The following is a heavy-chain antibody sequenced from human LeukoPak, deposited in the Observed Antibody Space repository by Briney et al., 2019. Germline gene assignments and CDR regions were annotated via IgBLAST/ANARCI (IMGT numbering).Heavy chain of an antibody. J-gene: IGHJ4*02. V-gene: IGHV1-46*01. CDR1: GYTFTGYY. Sequence: ASVKVSCKASGYTFTGYYMHWVRQAPGQGLEWMGIINPSDGSTSYAQKFQGRVTMTRDTSTSTVYMELSSLRSEDTAVYYCARDSRYDSSGLSFDYWGQGTLVTVSS. CDR3: ARDSRYDSSGLSFDY. D-gene: IGHD3-22*01. CDR2: INPSDGST.